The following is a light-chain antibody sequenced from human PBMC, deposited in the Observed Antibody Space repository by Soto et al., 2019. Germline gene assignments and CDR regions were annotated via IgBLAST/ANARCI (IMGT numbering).Light chain of an antibody. J-gene: IGKJ2*01. V-gene: IGKV1-5*01. CDR2: DAS. CDR3: QQYNTYT. Sequence: DIQMTQSPSTLSASVGDRVTITCRASQSISSWLAWYQQNPGKAPKLLVYDASSLESGVPSRFSGSGSGTEFTLTISSLQPDDFATYHCQQYNTYTFGQGTKLEIK. CDR1: QSISSW.